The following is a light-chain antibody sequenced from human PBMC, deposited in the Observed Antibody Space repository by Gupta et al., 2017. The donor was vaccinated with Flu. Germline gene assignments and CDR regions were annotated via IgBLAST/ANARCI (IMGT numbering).Light chain of an antibody. Sequence: SVGDIVTITGRASQGISSWLAWYQQKPGKAPKLLIYAASRLQSGFPSRFSCSGSGTDFTLTISSLQPEDFATYYCQQYNSFPRTFGQGTKVEIK. CDR1: QGISSW. CDR2: AAS. J-gene: IGKJ1*01. V-gene: IGKV1-12*01. CDR3: QQYNSFPRT.